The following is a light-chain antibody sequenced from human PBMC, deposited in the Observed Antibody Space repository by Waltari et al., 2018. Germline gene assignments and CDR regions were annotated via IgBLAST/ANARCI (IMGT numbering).Light chain of an antibody. J-gene: IGLJ2*01. CDR3: SSYISSSTLEL. CDR2: DVS. CDR1: SSDVGGYKY. V-gene: IGLV2-14*03. Sequence: QSALTQPASVSGSPGQSITISCPGTSSDVGGYKYVSWYQQHPGKAPTLMIYDVSNRPSGVSNRFSGSKSGNTASLTISGLQAEDEADYYCSSYISSSTLELFGGGTSLTVL.